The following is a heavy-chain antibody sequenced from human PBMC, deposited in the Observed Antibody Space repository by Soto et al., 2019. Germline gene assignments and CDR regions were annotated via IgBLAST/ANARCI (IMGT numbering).Heavy chain of an antibody. CDR2: IYYSGST. V-gene: IGHV4-59*01. J-gene: IGHJ4*02. CDR3: ARESTAMVTVFDY. Sequence: SETLSLTCTVSGGSISSYYWSWIRQPPGKGLEWIGYIYYSGSTNYNPSLKSRVTISVDTSKNQFSLKLSSVTAADTAVYYCARESTAMVTVFDYWGQGTLVTVSS. D-gene: IGHD5-18*01. CDR1: GGSISSYY.